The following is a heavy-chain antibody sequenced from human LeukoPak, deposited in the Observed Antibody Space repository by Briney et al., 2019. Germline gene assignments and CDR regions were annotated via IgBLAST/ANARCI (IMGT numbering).Heavy chain of an antibody. J-gene: IGHJ4*02. V-gene: IGHV3-48*01. CDR1: GFTFSSYS. Sequence: PGGSLRLSCAASGFTFSSYSMNWVRQAPGKGLEWVSYISSSSSTIYYADSVKGRFTISRDNAKNSLYLQMNCLRAEDTAVYYCARDRGGSYNYWGQGTLVTVSS. CDR3: ARDRGGSYNY. CDR2: ISSSSSTI. D-gene: IGHD1-26*01.